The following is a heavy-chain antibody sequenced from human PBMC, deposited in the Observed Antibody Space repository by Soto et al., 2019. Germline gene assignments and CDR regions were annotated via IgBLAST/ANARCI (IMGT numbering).Heavy chain of an antibody. Sequence: QVQLQQWGAGLLKPSETLSLTCDVYGGSFGGYFWSWIRQPPGKGLEWIGEINNGGITNYNPSLKSRITISVDTSKNQFSLKLSSVTAADAAVYYCARQGAVTVMFYYHGMDVWGQGTSVTVSS. V-gene: IGHV4-34*02. CDR2: INNGGIT. J-gene: IGHJ6*02. CDR3: ARQGAVTVMFYYHGMDV. D-gene: IGHD2-21*02. CDR1: GGSFGGYF.